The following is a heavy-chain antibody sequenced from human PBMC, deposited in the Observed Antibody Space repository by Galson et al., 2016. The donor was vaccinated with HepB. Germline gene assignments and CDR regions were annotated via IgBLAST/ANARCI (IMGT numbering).Heavy chain of an antibody. J-gene: IGHJ6*03. CDR2: IYYNGSA. CDR3: ARGDNPDYGDYASAYYYMDV. V-gene: IGHV4-31*03. Sequence: TLSLTCTVSGASIRGGAFYWDWIRHHPGKGLEWIGYIYYNGSASYNPSLKSRITMSVDTFKSQFSLKLSSVTAADTAVYYCARGDNPDYGDYASAYYYMDVWGKGTTVTVSS. CDR1: GASIRGGAFY. D-gene: IGHD4-17*01.